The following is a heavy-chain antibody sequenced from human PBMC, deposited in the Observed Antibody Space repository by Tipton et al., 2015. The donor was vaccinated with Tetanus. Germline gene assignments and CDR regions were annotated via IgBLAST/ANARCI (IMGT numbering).Heavy chain of an antibody. D-gene: IGHD6-13*01. Sequence: QSGAEVKKPGASVKVSCKAFGYAFASYDLNWVRQASGQGLEWLGYMNPKTGPAGYAQKFQGRVTMTSDISSSTAYMELRNLRSDDTALYYWARGNRGSSWYLWGQGTLVTVSS. CDR1: GYAFASYD. CDR2: MNPKTGPA. J-gene: IGHJ4*02. CDR3: ARGNRGSSWYL. V-gene: IGHV1-8*01.